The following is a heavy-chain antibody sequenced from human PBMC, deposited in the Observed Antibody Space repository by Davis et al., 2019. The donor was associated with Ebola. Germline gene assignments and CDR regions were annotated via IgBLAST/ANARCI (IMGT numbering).Heavy chain of an antibody. J-gene: IGHJ4*02. CDR2: IRYEGSNK. V-gene: IGHV3-30*02. Sequence: GESLKISCAASGFTFSSSGMHWVRQAPGKGLEWVAFIRYEGSNKYYADSVKGRFTISRDNSKNTLYLQMNRLRAEDTAVYYCAKDVRLTYSLDYWGQGTLVTVSS. D-gene: IGHD2-21*01. CDR1: GFTFSSSG. CDR3: AKDVRLTYSLDY.